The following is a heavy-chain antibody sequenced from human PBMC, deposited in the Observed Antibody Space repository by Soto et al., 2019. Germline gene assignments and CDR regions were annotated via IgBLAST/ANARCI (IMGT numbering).Heavy chain of an antibody. Sequence: EVQLVESGGGLVKPGGSLRLSCAASGFTFSGHTINWVRQAPGKGLEWVSSVSRSSSYIYYADSVKGRFTVSRDNAEKSLYLQMNSLRAADTAIYYCARCMGFDGSGYAFFDSWGQGTLVTVSS. D-gene: IGHD3-10*01. V-gene: IGHV3-21*01. CDR1: GFTFSGHT. CDR2: VSRSSSYI. J-gene: IGHJ4*02. CDR3: ARCMGFDGSGYAFFDS.